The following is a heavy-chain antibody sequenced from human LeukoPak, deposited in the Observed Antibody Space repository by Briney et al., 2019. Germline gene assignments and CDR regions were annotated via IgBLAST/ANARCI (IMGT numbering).Heavy chain of an antibody. CDR3: APKTGNDAFDI. D-gene: IGHD1-1*01. CDR1: GFTFSSYS. Sequence: GGSLRLSCAASGFTFSSYSMNWVRQAPGKGLEWVSSISSSSSYIYYADSVEGRFTISRDNAKNSVYLQMNSLRAEDTALYYCAPKTGNDAFDIWGQGTMVTVSS. J-gene: IGHJ3*02. V-gene: IGHV3-21*01. CDR2: ISSSSSYI.